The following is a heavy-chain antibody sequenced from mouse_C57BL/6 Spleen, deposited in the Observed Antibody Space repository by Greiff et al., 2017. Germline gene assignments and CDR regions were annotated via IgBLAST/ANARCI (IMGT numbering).Heavy chain of an antibody. J-gene: IGHJ1*03. Sequence: EVKLMESGGGLVKPGGSLKLSCAASGFTFSDYGMHWVRQAPEKGLEWVAYISSGSSTIYYADTVKGRFTISRDNAKNTLFLQMTSLRSEDTAMYYCARRLNWYFEVWGTGTTVTVSS. CDR3: ARRLNWYFEV. CDR1: GFTFSDYG. D-gene: IGHD1-3*01. V-gene: IGHV5-17*01. CDR2: ISSGSSTI.